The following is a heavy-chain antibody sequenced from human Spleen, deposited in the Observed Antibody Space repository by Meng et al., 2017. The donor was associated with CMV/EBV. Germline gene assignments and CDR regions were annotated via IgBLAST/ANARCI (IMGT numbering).Heavy chain of an antibody. V-gene: IGHV3-66*01. J-gene: IGHJ5*02. CDR3: ARELGYCSSTSCHAQGFWFDP. CDR1: GFTVSSNY. Sequence: GGSLRLSCAASGFTVSSNYMSWVRQAPGKGLEWVSVIYSGGSTYYADSVKGRFTISRDNSKNSLYLQMNSLRAEDTAVYYCARELGYCSSTSCHAQGFWFDPWGQGTLVTVSS. D-gene: IGHD2-2*01. CDR2: IYSGGST.